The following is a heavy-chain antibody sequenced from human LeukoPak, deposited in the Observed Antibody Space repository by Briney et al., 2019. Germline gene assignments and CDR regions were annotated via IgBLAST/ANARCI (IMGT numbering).Heavy chain of an antibody. D-gene: IGHD2-2*01. CDR2: MNPNSGNT. CDR1: GYTFTSYD. CDR3: ARGDCSSTSCQDPDYYYYMDV. V-gene: IGHV1-8*03. J-gene: IGHJ6*03. Sequence: ASVKVSCKASGYTFTSYDINWVRQATGQGLEWMGWMNPNSGNTGYAQKFQGRVTITRNTSISTAYMELSSLRSEDTAVYYCARGDCSSTSCQDPDYYYYMDVWGKGTTVTASS.